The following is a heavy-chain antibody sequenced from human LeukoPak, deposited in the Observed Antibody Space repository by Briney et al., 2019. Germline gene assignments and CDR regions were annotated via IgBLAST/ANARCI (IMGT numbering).Heavy chain of an antibody. CDR1: GYTFTSYD. Sequence: GASVKVSCKASGYTFTSYDINWVRQATGQGLEWMGWMNPNSGNTGYAQKFQGRVTIIADESTSTAYMELSSLISEDTAVYYCAVPYMSGEGYRHYFYYMDVWGKGTTVTISS. CDR3: AVPYMSGEGYRHYFYYMDV. V-gene: IGHV1-8*03. D-gene: IGHD3-16*02. J-gene: IGHJ6*03. CDR2: MNPNSGNT.